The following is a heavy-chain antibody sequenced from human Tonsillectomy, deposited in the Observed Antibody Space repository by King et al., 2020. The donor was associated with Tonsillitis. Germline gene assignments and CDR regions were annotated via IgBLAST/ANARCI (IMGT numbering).Heavy chain of an antibody. Sequence: QVQLVESGGGVVQPGRSLRLSCAASGFTFSSYGMHWVRQAPGKGLEWVAVISYDGSNKYYADSVEGRFTISRDNSKNTLYLQLNSLRAEDTAVYYCAKDLGQVVVVPYGMDVWGQGTTVTVSS. J-gene: IGHJ6*02. D-gene: IGHD2-2*01. CDR3: AKDLGQVVVVPYGMDV. CDR2: ISYDGSNK. V-gene: IGHV3-30*18. CDR1: GFTFSSYG.